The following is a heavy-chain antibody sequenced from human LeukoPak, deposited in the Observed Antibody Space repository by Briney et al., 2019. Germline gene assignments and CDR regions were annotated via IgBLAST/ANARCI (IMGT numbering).Heavy chain of an antibody. V-gene: IGHV3-21*01. CDR3: ARMDSSSEFDY. Sequence: GGSLRLSCAASGFTFSSYSTNWVRQAPGKGLEWVSSISSSSYIYYADSVKGRFTISRDNAKNSLYLQMNSLRAEDTAVYYCARMDSSSEFDYWGQGTLVTVSS. D-gene: IGHD6-6*01. J-gene: IGHJ4*02. CDR1: GFTFSSYS. CDR2: ISSSSYI.